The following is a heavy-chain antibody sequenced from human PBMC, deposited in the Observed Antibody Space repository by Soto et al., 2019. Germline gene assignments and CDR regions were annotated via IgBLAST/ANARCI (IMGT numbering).Heavy chain of an antibody. V-gene: IGHV3-72*01. J-gene: IGHJ6*02. CDR2: IRNKPSSYTT. D-gene: IGHD4-4*01. CDR1: GFIFSDHY. Sequence: PGGSLRLSCAASGFIFSDHYMAWVRQAPGKGLEWVAHIRNKPSSYTTQYAASVKGRFIISRDDSKNSLYLQMNSLKTEDTAVYYCARGKRDVYTDYGMDVWGQGTTVTVSS. CDR3: ARGKRDVYTDYGMDV.